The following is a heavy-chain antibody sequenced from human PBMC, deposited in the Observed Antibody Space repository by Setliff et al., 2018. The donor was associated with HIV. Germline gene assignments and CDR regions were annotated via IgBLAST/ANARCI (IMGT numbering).Heavy chain of an antibody. V-gene: IGHV3-15*01. CDR2: MNSKTRGGAP. Sequence: GGSLRLSCTVSGFTFDNAWMAWVRQAPGEGLEWVGRMNSKTRGGAPDYAAPVKGRFTISRDDSKNTFYLQMDSLKTEDTAVYYCISLYLGYWGQGALVTVSS. CDR3: ISLYLGY. J-gene: IGHJ4*02. D-gene: IGHD2-8*01. CDR1: GFTFDNAW.